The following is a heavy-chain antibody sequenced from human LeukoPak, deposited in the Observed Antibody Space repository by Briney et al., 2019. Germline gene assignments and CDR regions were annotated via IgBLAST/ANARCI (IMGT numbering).Heavy chain of an antibody. V-gene: IGHV4-59*01. Sequence: PSETLSLTCTVPLGSITSYHWNWIRQSPEKGLEWIGYVHHSGDAYYNPSLRSRITMSVDTSKSQFSLRLTSVTAADTAVYYCARWGGSVLWSFDIWGQGTLVTVSS. CDR3: ARWGGSVLWSFDI. CDR1: LGSITSYH. J-gene: IGHJ4*02. D-gene: IGHD3-16*01. CDR2: VHHSGDA.